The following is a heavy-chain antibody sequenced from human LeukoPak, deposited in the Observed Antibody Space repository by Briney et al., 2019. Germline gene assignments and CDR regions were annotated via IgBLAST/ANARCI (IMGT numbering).Heavy chain of an antibody. CDR2: INHSGST. CDR1: GGSFSGYY. J-gene: IGHJ4*02. V-gene: IGHV4-34*01. Sequence: SSETLSLTCAVYGGSFSGYYWSWIRQPPGKGLEWIGEINHSGSTNYNPSLKSRVTISVDTSKNQFSLKLSSVTAADTAVYYCARGDFWSGSPYDYRGQGTLVTVSS. CDR3: ARGDFWSGSPYDY. D-gene: IGHD3-3*01.